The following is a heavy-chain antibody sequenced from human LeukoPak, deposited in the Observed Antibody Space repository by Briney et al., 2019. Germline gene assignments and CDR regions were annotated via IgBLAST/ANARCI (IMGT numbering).Heavy chain of an antibody. CDR3: AKVLWQLEIFDY. CDR1: GFTFSSYA. D-gene: IGHD6-13*01. Sequence: PGGSLRLSCAASGFTFSSYAMSWVRQAPGKGLEWVSAISGSGGSTYYADSVKGRFTISRDNSKNTLYLQMNSLRAEDTAVYYGAKVLWQLEIFDYWGQGTLVTVSS. CDR2: ISGSGGST. V-gene: IGHV3-23*01. J-gene: IGHJ4*02.